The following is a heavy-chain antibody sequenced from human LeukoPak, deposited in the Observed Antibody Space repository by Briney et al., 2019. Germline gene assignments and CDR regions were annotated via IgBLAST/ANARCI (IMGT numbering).Heavy chain of an antibody. D-gene: IGHD2-2*01. J-gene: IGHJ1*01. Sequence: GGSLRLSCAASGFTFSSYAMHWVRQAPGKGLEWVAVISYDGSNKYYADSVKGRFTISRDNSRDTLYLQMNSLRAEDTAIYYCAKYCESTTCYPRHFQHWGPGTLVTVSS. CDR3: AKYCESTTCYPRHFQH. CDR2: ISYDGSNK. V-gene: IGHV3-30-3*02. CDR1: GFTFSSYA.